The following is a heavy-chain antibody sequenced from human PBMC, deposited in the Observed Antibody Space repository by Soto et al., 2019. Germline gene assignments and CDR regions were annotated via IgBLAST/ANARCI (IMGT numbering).Heavy chain of an antibody. CDR3: AKDSAAAGTFYYYGMDV. CDR2: ISGSGGST. Sequence: GGSLRLSCAASGFTFSSYAMSWVRQAPGKGLEWVSAISGSGGSTYYADSVKGRFTISRDNSKNTLYLQMNSLRAEDTAVYYCAKDSAAAGTFYYYGMDVWGQGTTVTVSS. J-gene: IGHJ6*02. V-gene: IGHV3-23*01. CDR1: GFTFSSYA. D-gene: IGHD6-13*01.